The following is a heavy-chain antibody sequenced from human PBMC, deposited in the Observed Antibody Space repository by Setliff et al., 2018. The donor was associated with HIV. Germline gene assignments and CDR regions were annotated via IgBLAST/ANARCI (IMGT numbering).Heavy chain of an antibody. CDR2: ITTGSSFK. V-gene: IGHV3-21*01. CDR1: GFSFASHS. J-gene: IGHJ4*02. D-gene: IGHD2-15*01. CDR3: AIGGFDY. Sequence: GGSLRLSCAASGFSFASHSMNWVRQAPGKGPEWVSSITTGSSFKYHADSLKGRFTISRDDAENSLYLQMNSLGPEDTAVYYCAIGGFDYWGQGTLVTVSS.